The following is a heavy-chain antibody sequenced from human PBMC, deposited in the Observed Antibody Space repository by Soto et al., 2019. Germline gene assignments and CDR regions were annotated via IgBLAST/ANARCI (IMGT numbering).Heavy chain of an antibody. CDR3: ARLRYGDYAFDY. V-gene: IGHV4-59*08. J-gene: IGHJ4*02. Sequence: SEALSLTCTVSGGSIISYYWSWILQPPGKGLEWIGYIYYSGSTNYNPSLKSRVTISVDTSKNQFSLKLSSVTAADTAVYYCARLRYGDYAFDYWGQGTLVTVSS. D-gene: IGHD4-17*01. CDR2: IYYSGST. CDR1: GGSIISYY.